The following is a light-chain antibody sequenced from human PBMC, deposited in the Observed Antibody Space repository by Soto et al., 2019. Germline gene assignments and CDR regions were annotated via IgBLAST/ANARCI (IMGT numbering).Light chain of an antibody. CDR1: QSISSW. Sequence: DIQMTQSPSTLSASVGYRFTITCRASQSISSWLAWYQQKPGKAPKLLIYKASSLESGVPSRFSGSGSGTEFTLTISSLQPDDFATYYCQQYGSSPRTFGPGTTVDIK. CDR3: QQYGSSPRT. J-gene: IGKJ3*01. V-gene: IGKV1-5*03. CDR2: KAS.